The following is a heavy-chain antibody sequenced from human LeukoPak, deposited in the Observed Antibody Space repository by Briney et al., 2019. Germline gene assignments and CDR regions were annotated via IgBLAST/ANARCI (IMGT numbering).Heavy chain of an antibody. V-gene: IGHV3-48*01. CDR2: ISSSSSTI. J-gene: IGHJ3*02. D-gene: IGHD6-19*01. Sequence: GGSLRLSCAASGFTSSSYSMNWVRQAPGKGLEWVSYISSSSSTIYYADSVKGRFTISRDNAKNSLYLQMNSLRAEDTAVYYCARDCQTENSSGWWSDAFDIWGQGTMVTVSS. CDR3: ARDCQTENSSGWWSDAFDI. CDR1: GFTSSSYS.